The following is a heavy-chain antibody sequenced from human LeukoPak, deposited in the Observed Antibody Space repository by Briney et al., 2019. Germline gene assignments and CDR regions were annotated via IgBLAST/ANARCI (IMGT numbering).Heavy chain of an antibody. J-gene: IGHJ2*01. Sequence: SETLSLTCAVYGGSSSGYYWSWIRQPPGKGLEWIGEINHSGSTNYNPSLKSRVTISVDTSKNQFSLKLSSVTAADTAVYYCARWFFGVVTPYWYFDLWGRGTLVTVSS. CDR1: GGSSSGYY. V-gene: IGHV4-34*01. D-gene: IGHD3-3*01. CDR3: ARWFFGVVTPYWYFDL. CDR2: INHSGST.